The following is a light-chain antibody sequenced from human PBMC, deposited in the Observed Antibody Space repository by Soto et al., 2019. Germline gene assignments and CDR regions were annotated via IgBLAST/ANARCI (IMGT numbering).Light chain of an antibody. Sequence: DIQMTQSPSTLSASVGDIVTITCRASQSISSWLAWYQQKPGKAPKLLIYDASSLESGFQSRFSGSGSGTEFTLTISSLQPDDFATYYCQQYNSYSRRLTFGGGTKVEIK. J-gene: IGKJ4*01. CDR3: QQYNSYSRRLT. CDR2: DAS. V-gene: IGKV1-5*01. CDR1: QSISSW.